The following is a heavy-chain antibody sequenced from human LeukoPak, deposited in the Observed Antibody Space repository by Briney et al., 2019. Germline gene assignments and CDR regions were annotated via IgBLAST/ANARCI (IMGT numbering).Heavy chain of an antibody. CDR1: GFTFSSYG. CDR3: ARDFSHYDILTGPGDY. D-gene: IGHD3-9*01. V-gene: IGHV3-33*01. Sequence: GRSLRLSCAASGFTFSSYGMHWVRQAPGKGLEWVAVIWYDGSNKYYADSVKGRFTISRDNSKNTLYLQMNSLRAEDTAVYYCARDFSHYDILTGPGDYWGQGTLVTVSS. CDR2: IWYDGSNK. J-gene: IGHJ4*02.